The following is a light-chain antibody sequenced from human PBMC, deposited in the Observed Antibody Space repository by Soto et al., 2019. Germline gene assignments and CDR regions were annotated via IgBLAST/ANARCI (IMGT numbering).Light chain of an antibody. CDR2: ENN. V-gene: IGLV1-40*01. Sequence: QSVLTQPPSLSEAPGQRVTISCTGSSSNIGAGYEAHWYQQVPGTAPKLLIYENNNRPSGVPDRFSGSKSGTSASLAITGLHAEDEAEYYCQYYDSSMSGYVFGTGTKVTVL. J-gene: IGLJ1*01. CDR1: SSNIGAGYE. CDR3: QYYDSSMSGYV.